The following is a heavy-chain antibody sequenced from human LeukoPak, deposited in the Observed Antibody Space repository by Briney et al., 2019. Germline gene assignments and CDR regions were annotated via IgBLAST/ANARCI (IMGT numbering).Heavy chain of an antibody. J-gene: IGHJ6*03. V-gene: IGHV4-34*01. CDR3: ARGYCSGGSCSHPYYYYYYMDV. D-gene: IGHD2-15*01. CDR1: GGSFSGYY. Sequence: SETLSLTCAVYGGSFSGYYWSWIRQPPGKGLEWIGEINHSGSTNYNPSLKSRVTISVDTSKNQFSLKLSSVTAADTAVYYSARGYCSGGSCSHPYYYYYYMDVWGKGTTVTVSS. CDR2: INHSGST.